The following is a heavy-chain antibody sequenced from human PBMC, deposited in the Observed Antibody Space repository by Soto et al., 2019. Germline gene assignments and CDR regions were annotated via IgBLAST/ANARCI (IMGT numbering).Heavy chain of an antibody. CDR2: IIPILGIA. D-gene: IGHD4-17*01. J-gene: IGHJ5*02. V-gene: IGHV1-69*02. CDR3: ARGQDYGDYADWFDP. Sequence: ASVKVSCKASGGTLSSYTISWVRQAPGQGLEWMGRIIPILGIANYAQKFQGRVTITADKSTSTAYMELSSLRSEDTAVYYCARGQDYGDYADWFDPWCQGTLVTVSS. CDR1: GGTLSSYT.